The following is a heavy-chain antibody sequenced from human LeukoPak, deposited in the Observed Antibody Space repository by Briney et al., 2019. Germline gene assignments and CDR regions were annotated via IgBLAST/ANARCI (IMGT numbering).Heavy chain of an antibody. CDR2: IFYSGST. CDR3: ARDRRFQSFDY. CDR1: SGSISTSNYY. V-gene: IGHV4-39*07. D-gene: IGHD3-16*01. Sequence: SETLSLTCTVSSGSISTSNYYWGWVRQPPGKALEWIGNIFYSGSTYYSPSLKSRVTISLDTSRNQFSLKLNSVTAADTAVYYCARDRRFQSFDYWGQGTLVTVSS. J-gene: IGHJ4*02.